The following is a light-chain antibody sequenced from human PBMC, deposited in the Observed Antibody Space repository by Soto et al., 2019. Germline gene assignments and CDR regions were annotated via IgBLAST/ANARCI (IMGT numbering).Light chain of an antibody. Sequence: EIVLTQSPGTLSLSPGERATLSCRASQTVGSSYLAWYQQTPGQAPRLLIYGISNRATDIPDRFSGSGSGTDFTLTISRLEPEDFAVYYCQQYSTSPWTFGQGTKVEIK. CDR3: QQYSTSPWT. CDR2: GIS. J-gene: IGKJ1*01. V-gene: IGKV3-20*01. CDR1: QTVGSSY.